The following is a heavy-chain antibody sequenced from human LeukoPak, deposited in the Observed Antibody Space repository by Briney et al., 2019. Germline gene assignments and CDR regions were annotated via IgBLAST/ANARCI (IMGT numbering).Heavy chain of an antibody. V-gene: IGHV4-34*01. Sequence: SETLSLTCAVYGGSFSGYYWSWIRQPPGKGLEWIGEINHSGSTNYNPSLKSRVTISVDTSRNQFSLKLSSVTAADTAVYYCARGRSSYYDSSGYGNFDYWGQGTLVTVSS. CDR3: ARGRSSYYDSSGYGNFDY. D-gene: IGHD3-22*01. CDR1: GGSFSGYY. CDR2: INHSGST. J-gene: IGHJ4*02.